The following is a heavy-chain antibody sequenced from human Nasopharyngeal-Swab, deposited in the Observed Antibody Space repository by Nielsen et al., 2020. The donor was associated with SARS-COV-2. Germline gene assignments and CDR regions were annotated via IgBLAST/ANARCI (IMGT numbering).Heavy chain of an antibody. Sequence: GESLKISCATSGFSFSNSWMDWVRQAPGKGLEWVSRINTDGRTTNYADSVKGRFTISRVNAKNTLYMQMNSLSAENTAVYYCVKDPNRHFDFLGRGTLV. CDR1: GFSFSNSW. V-gene: IGHV3-74*01. CDR2: INTDGRTT. J-gene: IGHJ2*01. CDR3: VKDPNRHFDF.